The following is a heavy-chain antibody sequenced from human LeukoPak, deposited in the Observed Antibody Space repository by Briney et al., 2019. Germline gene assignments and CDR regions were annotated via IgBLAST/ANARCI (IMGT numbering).Heavy chain of an antibody. D-gene: IGHD4-17*01. V-gene: IGHV1-2*02. Sequence: ASVKVSCKASGYTFTSYDINWVRQATGQGLEWMGWINPNSGGTNYAQKFQGRVTMTRDTSISTAYMELSRLRSDDTAVYYCASRLMTTVTTGDYWGQGTLVTVSS. CDR2: INPNSGGT. CDR1: GYTFTSYD. CDR3: ASRLMTTVTTGDY. J-gene: IGHJ4*02.